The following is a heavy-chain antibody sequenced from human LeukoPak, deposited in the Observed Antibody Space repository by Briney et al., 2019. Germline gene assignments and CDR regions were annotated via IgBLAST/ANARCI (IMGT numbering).Heavy chain of an antibody. Sequence: ASVRVSSMASGYTFTDYYLHWVRQAPGQRLEWRAWINPNSGGTNFAQKFQGRVTMTRDTSTSTAYMDLSRLTSDDTAFYYCARGETTVVMTPGYWGQGSLVSVSS. CDR3: ARGETTVVMTPGY. CDR2: INPNSGGT. D-gene: IGHD4-23*01. V-gene: IGHV1-2*02. J-gene: IGHJ4*02. CDR1: GYTFTDYY.